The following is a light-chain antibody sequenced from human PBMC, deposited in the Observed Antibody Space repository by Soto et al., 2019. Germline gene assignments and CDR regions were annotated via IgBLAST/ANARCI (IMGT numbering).Light chain of an antibody. CDR2: GAS. J-gene: IGKJ1*01. CDR3: QQYGSSPWT. Sequence: IVLTQSPGTLSLSPGERATLSCRASQSVRSSSLVWYQQKSGQAPRLLIYGASARATGIPDRFSGSGSGTDFTITISRLEPEDFAVYYCQQYGSSPWTFGQGTKVEIK. CDR1: QSVRSSS. V-gene: IGKV3-20*01.